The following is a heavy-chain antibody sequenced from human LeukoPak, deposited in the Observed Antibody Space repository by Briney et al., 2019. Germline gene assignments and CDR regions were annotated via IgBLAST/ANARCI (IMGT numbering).Heavy chain of an antibody. J-gene: IGHJ6*03. CDR1: GDSISDDY. Sequence: KPSETLSLTCTVSGDSISDDYYTWMRQPAGKGLEWIVRIHSGRTTNYNPSLMSRVTLSIDKSKKHISLRLTSVTAADTALYYCARDNGSGYTKGYEHYYYYLDVWGKGTTVTVSS. D-gene: IGHD3-3*02. V-gene: IGHV4-4*07. CDR2: IHSGRTT. CDR3: ARDNGSGYTKGYEHYYYYLDV.